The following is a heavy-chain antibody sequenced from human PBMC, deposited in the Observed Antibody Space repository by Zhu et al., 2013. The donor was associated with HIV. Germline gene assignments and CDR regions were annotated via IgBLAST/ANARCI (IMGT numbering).Heavy chain of an antibody. CDR2: INLNSGGT. Sequence: QVQLVQSGAEVKKPGASVKVSCRASAYTFTDNYINWVRQVPGQGLEWIGWINLNSGGTSYAQKFQGRVTMTRDTSITPAYMELRRLISDDTAVYYCASDLWDKAFDIWGRGTMVTVSS. J-gene: IGHJ3*02. D-gene: IGHD3-16*01. CDR3: ASDLWDKAFDI. V-gene: IGHV1-2*02. CDR1: AYTFTDNY.